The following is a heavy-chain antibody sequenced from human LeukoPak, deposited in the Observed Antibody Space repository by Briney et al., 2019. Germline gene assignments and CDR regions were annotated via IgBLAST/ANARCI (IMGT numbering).Heavy chain of an antibody. CDR1: DDSISDYY. D-gene: IGHD3-16*02. V-gene: IGHV4-59*08. CDR2: FHNSGTS. J-gene: IGHJ4*02. Sequence: KASETLSLTCTVSDDSISDYYRGWIRQPPGKGLEWIGYFHNSGTSTYNPSLKSRVTISADTSKNQFSLNLSSVTAADTAVYYCARVYDYVWGSYPWGQGTLVTVSS. CDR3: ARVYDYVWGSYP.